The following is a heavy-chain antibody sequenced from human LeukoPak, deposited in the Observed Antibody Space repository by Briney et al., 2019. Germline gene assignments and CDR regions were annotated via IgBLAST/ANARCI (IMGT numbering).Heavy chain of an antibody. J-gene: IGHJ4*02. V-gene: IGHV1-8*01. CDR3: ARGRVMITFGGVTPLGY. CDR1: GYTFTSYD. CDR2: MNPNSGNT. D-gene: IGHD3-16*01. Sequence: ASVKVSCKASGYTFTSYDINWVRQATGQGLEWMGWMNPNSGNTGYAQKFQGRVTMTRNTSISTAYMELSSLRSEDTAVYYCARGRVMITFGGVTPLGYRGQGTLVTVSS.